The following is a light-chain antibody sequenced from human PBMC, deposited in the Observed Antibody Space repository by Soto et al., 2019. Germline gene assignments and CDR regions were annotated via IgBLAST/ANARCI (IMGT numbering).Light chain of an antibody. Sequence: QSALTQPASVSGSAGQSITISCSGTMRDVSAYNLVSWYQQHPGTAPKLIIYEVRNRPSGISSRFSGSRSGNTASLTISGLQPEDEGDYYCRAYTARSTLVFGGGTKLTVL. CDR3: RAYTARSTLV. J-gene: IGLJ3*02. CDR1: MRDVSAYNL. V-gene: IGLV2-14*01. CDR2: EVR.